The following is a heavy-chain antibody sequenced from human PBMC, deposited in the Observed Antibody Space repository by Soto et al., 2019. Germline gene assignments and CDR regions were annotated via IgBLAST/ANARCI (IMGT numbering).Heavy chain of an antibody. V-gene: IGHV3-23*01. Sequence: GGSLRLSCAASGFTFSSYAMSWVRQAPGKGLEWVSAISGSGGSTYYADSVKGRFTISRDNSKNTLYLQMNSLRAEDTAVYYYAKATIGEWELLLSPEFVNMDVWGQGTTVTVSS. CDR3: AKATIGEWELLLSPEFVNMDV. CDR1: GFTFSSYA. CDR2: ISGSGGST. D-gene: IGHD1-26*01. J-gene: IGHJ6*02.